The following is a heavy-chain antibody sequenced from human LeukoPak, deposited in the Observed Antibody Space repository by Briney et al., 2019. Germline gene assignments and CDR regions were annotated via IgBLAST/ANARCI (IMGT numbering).Heavy chain of an antibody. Sequence: SETLSLTCTVSGGSISSYYWSWIRPPPGKGLEWIGYIYYSGSTNYNPSLKSRVTISVDTSKNQFSLKLSSVTAADTAVYYCARGVYGSGSYYNRWFDPWGQGTLVTVSS. J-gene: IGHJ5*02. D-gene: IGHD3-10*01. V-gene: IGHV4-59*01. CDR3: ARGVYGSGSYYNRWFDP. CDR1: GGSISSYY. CDR2: IYYSGST.